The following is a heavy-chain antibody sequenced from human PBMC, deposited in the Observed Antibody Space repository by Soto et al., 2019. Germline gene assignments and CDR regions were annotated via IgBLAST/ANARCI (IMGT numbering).Heavy chain of an antibody. J-gene: IGHJ4*02. CDR3: ARKGSQQLVDY. CDR2: IWYDGSNK. CDR1: GFTFSSYG. V-gene: IGHV3-33*01. Sequence: GGSLRLSCAASGFTFSSYGMHWVRQAPGKGLEWVAVIWYDGSNKYYADSVKGRFTISRDNSKNTLYLQMNSLRAEDTAVYYCARKGSQQLVDYWGQGTLVTVSS. D-gene: IGHD6-6*01.